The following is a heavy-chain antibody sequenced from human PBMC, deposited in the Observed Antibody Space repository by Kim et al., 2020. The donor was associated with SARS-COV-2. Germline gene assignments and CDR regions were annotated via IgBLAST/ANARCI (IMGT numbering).Heavy chain of an antibody. CDR3: ARTSYDFWSGYRGYYYYYGMDV. CDR2: INSDGSST. D-gene: IGHD3-3*01. CDR1: GFTFSSYW. Sequence: GGSLRLSCAASGFTFSSYWMHWVRQAPGKGLVWVSRINSDGSSTSYADSVKGRFTISRDNAKNTLYLQMNSLRAEDTAVYYCARTSYDFWSGYRGYYYYYGMDVWGQGTTVTVSS. J-gene: IGHJ6*02. V-gene: IGHV3-74*01.